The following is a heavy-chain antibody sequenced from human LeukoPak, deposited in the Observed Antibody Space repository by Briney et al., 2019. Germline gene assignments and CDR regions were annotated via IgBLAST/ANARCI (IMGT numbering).Heavy chain of an antibody. J-gene: IGHJ4*02. V-gene: IGHV4-59*12. Sequence: PSETLSLTCTVSGESISGFYWTWIRQPPGKGLEWIGYIYYSGSTNYNPSLKSRVTISVDTSKNQFSLKLSSVTAADTAVYYCARDRSVGVLPAPPFDFWGQGTLVTVSS. CDR2: IYYSGST. CDR1: GESISGFY. D-gene: IGHD6-6*01. CDR3: ARDRSVGVLPAPPFDF.